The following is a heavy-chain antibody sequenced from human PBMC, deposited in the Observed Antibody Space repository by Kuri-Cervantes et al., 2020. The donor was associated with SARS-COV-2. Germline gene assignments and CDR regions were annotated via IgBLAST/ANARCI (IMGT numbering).Heavy chain of an antibody. Sequence: GESLKISCAASGFSLSTYSMNWVRQAPGKGLEWVSSISSSSSYIYYADSVKGRFTISRDNAKNSLYLQMNSLRAEDTAVYYCARMPPLERRGASGYWGQGTLVTVSS. CDR1: GFSLSTYS. J-gene: IGHJ4*02. CDR3: ARMPPLERRGASGY. CDR2: ISSSSSYI. V-gene: IGHV3-21*01. D-gene: IGHD1-1*01.